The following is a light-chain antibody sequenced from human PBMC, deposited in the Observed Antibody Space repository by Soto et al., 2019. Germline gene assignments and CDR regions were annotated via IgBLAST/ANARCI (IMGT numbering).Light chain of an antibody. CDR3: LQYNDWPRT. V-gene: IGKV3-15*01. CDR2: GAS. Sequence: IMMTQSPDTLSVSPGERVTLSCRASQSVSTNLAWYQHKPGQAPRLLIYGASTGASGIPVRFSGSGSGTEFTLTTSSLQPEDFAVYYCLQYNDWPRTFGQGTKVEIK. J-gene: IGKJ1*01. CDR1: QSVSTN.